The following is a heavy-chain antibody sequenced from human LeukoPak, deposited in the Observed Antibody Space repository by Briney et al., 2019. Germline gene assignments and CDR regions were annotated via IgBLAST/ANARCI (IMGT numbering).Heavy chain of an antibody. CDR2: ISSSGSTI. CDR1: GFTFSDYY. V-gene: IGHV3-11*04. CDR3: ARNWNDVGDAFDI. J-gene: IGHJ3*02. Sequence: GGSLRLSCAASGFTFSDYYMSWIRQAPGKGLEGVSYISSSGSTIYYADSVKGRFTISRDNAKNSLYLQMNSLRAEDTAVYYCARNWNDVGDAFDIWGQGTMVTVSS. D-gene: IGHD1-1*01.